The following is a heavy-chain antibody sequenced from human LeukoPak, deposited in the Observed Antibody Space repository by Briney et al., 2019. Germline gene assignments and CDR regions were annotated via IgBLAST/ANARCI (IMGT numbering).Heavy chain of an antibody. V-gene: IGHV4-61*01. Sequence: SETLSLTCTVSGGSVSSGNYYWSWIRQPPGKGLEWIGYISYSGSTNHNPSLKSRVTISVDTSKNRFSLRLSSVTAADTAVYYCARGGPSLGVDYWGQGTQVTVSS. CDR1: GGSVSSGNYY. CDR2: ISYSGST. J-gene: IGHJ4*02. D-gene: IGHD5/OR15-5a*01. CDR3: ARGGPSLGVDY.